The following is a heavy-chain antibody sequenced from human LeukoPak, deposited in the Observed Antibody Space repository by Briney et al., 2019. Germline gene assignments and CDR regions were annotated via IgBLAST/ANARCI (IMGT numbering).Heavy chain of an antibody. J-gene: IGHJ5*02. CDR3: AKGLGHSSGSQLWWFDP. D-gene: IGHD6-19*01. CDR2: ISGSGSTI. Sequence: PGGSLRLSCAASGFTFSSYEMNWVRQAPGKGLEWISYISGSGSTIYYADSVKGRFTISRDNSKNTLYLQMNSLRAEDTAVYYCAKGLGHSSGSQLWWFDPWGQGTLVTVSS. V-gene: IGHV3-48*03. CDR1: GFTFSSYE.